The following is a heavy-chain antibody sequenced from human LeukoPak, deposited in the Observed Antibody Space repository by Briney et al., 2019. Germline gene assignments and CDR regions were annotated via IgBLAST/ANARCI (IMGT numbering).Heavy chain of an antibody. Sequence: SETLSLTCTVSGGSISSYYWSWIRQPPGKGLEWIGEINHSGSPNNNPSLKSRVSISFDTSKDQFSLKLTSVTAADTAVYYCGSRRTAMFGVIKGPIDYWGQGTLVTVSS. CDR3: GSRRTAMFGVIKGPIDY. D-gene: IGHD3-3*01. J-gene: IGHJ4*02. V-gene: IGHV4-34*01. CDR2: INHSGSP. CDR1: GGSISSYY.